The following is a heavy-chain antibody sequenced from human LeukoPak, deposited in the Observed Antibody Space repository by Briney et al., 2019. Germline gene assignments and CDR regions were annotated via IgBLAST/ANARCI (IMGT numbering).Heavy chain of an antibody. Sequence: QPGGSLRLSCAASGFTFSSYAMSWVRQAPGKGLEWVSAISGSGGSTYYADSVKGRFTISRDNSKNTLYLQMNSLRAEDTAVYYCAKALWGVSSEGYAFDIWGQGTMVTVSS. D-gene: IGHD3-22*01. CDR1: GFTFSSYA. J-gene: IGHJ3*02. CDR3: AKALWGVSSEGYAFDI. CDR2: ISGSGGST. V-gene: IGHV3-23*01.